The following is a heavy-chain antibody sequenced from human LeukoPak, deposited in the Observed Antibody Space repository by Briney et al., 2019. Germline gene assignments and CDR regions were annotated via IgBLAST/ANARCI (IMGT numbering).Heavy chain of an antibody. CDR2: IRNKANSYTT. D-gene: IGHD6-19*01. J-gene: IGHJ3*02. Sequence: GGSLRLSCAASGFTFSDRYMAWVRQAPGKGLEWVGRIRNKANSYTTEYAASVKGRFTISRDDSTHSLYLQMNSLKSEDTAVYYCVAVAGTGAFYIWGQGTMLTVSS. CDR3: VAVAGTGAFYI. CDR1: GFTFSDRY. V-gene: IGHV3-72*01.